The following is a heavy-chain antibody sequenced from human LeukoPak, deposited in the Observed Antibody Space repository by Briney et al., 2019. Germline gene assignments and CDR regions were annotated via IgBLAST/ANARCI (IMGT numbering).Heavy chain of an antibody. D-gene: IGHD3-10*01. CDR1: GFTFSDYY. CDR3: ARDGDYYGSGSYLSYFDY. CDR2: ISSSGSTI. J-gene: IGHJ4*02. Sequence: GGSLRLSCAASGFTFSDYYMSWIRQAPGKGLEWVSYISSSGSTICYADSVKGRFTISRDNAKNSLYLQMNSLRAEDTAVYYCARDGDYYGSGSYLSYFDYWGQGTLVTVSS. V-gene: IGHV3-11*01.